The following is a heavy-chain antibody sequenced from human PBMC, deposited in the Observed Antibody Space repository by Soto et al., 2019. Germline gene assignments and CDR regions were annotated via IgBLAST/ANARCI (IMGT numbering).Heavy chain of an antibody. D-gene: IGHD2-15*01. Sequence: XGPTEVHPTQSLTLTFTFSGFSLSTSGMSVTWIRQPPGKALEWLALIDWDDDKYYTTSLKTRLTISKDTSKNQVVLTMTNVDPVDTATYYCARSYCSGGSCYGGPDWFDTWGQGTLVTVS. V-gene: IGHV2-70*01. J-gene: IGHJ5*02. CDR1: GFSLSTSGMS. CDR2: IDWDDDK. CDR3: ARSYCSGGSCYGGPDWFDT.